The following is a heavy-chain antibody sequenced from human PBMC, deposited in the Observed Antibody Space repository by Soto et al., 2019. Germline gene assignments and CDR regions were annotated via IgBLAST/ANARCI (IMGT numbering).Heavy chain of an antibody. Sequence: GGCLRLSCAASGFTFSSYAMSVVRQTPGKGLEWVSAISGSGGSTYYADSVKGRFTISRDNSKNTLYLQMNSLRAEDTAVYYCARDGVGGTVFFGYFDYWGQGALVTVSS. CDR2: ISGSGGST. CDR3: ARDGVGGTVFFGYFDY. CDR1: GFTFSSYA. D-gene: IGHD1-26*01. V-gene: IGHV3-23*01. J-gene: IGHJ4*02.